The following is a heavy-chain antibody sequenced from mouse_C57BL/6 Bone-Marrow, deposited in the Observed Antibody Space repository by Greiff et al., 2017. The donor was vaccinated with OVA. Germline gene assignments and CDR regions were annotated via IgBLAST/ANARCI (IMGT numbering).Heavy chain of an antibody. CDR2: IDPSDSYT. D-gene: IGHD1-1*01. V-gene: IGHV1-69*01. CDR3: ARVDYGSSFYWYFDV. J-gene: IGHJ1*03. CDR1: GYTFTSYW. Sequence: QVQLQQPGAELVMPGASVKLSCKASGYTFTSYWMHWVKQRPGQGLEWIGEIDPSDSYTNYNLKFKGKSTLTVDKSSSTAYMQLSSLTSEDSAVYYCARVDYGSSFYWYFDVWGTGTTVTVSS.